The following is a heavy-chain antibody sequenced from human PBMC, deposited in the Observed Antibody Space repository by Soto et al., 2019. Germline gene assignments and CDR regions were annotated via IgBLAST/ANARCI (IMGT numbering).Heavy chain of an antibody. CDR3: AANLNSFDY. CDR2: ISSGGDII. J-gene: IGHJ4*02. V-gene: IGHV3-48*02. CDR1: GFPFSNYG. Sequence: GGSLRLSCAASGFPFSNYGMNWVRQAPGKGLQWLSYISSGGDIIFYADYVKGRFTISRDNAKNSLYLQMNSLRDEDTAVYYCAANLNSFDYWGQGTLVTVSS.